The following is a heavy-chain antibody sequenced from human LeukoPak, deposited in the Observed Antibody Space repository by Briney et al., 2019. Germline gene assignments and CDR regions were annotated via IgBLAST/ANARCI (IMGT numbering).Heavy chain of an antibody. V-gene: IGHV4-31*02. D-gene: IGHD1-26*01. Sequence: LRLSCAASGFTFSDYYMSWIRQHPGKGLEWIGYIYYSGSTYYNPSLKSRVTISVDTSKNQFSLKLSSVTAADTAVYYCASRVGPSVFQHWGQGTLVTVSS. CDR3: ASRVGPSVFQH. CDR1: GFTFSDYY. CDR2: IYYSGST. J-gene: IGHJ1*01.